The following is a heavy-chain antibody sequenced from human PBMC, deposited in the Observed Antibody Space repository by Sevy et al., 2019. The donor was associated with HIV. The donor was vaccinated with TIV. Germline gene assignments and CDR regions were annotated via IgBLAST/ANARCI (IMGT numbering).Heavy chain of an antibody. Sequence: ASVKVSCKASGYTFTSYDINWVRQATGQGLEWMGWMNPNSGNTGYAQKFQGRVTMTRNTSISTAYMELSSRRSEDTAVYYCARGGGTTGLNWFDPWGQGTLVTVSS. CDR2: MNPNSGNT. D-gene: IGHD1-7*01. V-gene: IGHV1-8*01. J-gene: IGHJ5*02. CDR3: ARGGGTTGLNWFDP. CDR1: GYTFTSYD.